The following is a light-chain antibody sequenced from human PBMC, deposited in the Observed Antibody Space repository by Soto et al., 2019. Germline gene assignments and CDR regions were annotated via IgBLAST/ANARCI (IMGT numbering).Light chain of an antibody. CDR2: DAS. CDR1: QSVSSY. J-gene: IGKJ3*01. V-gene: IGKV3-11*01. CDR3: QQRSNWPTIT. Sequence: EIVLTQSPATLSLSPGERATLSCRASQSVSSYLAWYQQKPGQAPRLLIYDASNRATGIPARFSGSGSGTDFTLTISSLEPEDFAVYYCQQRSNWPTITFGPGT.